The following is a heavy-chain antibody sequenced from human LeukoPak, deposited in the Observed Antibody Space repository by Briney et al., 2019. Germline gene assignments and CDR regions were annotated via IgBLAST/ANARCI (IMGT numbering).Heavy chain of an antibody. D-gene: IGHD3-10*01. Sequence: SETQSLTCTVSGGSISSYYWSWIRQPPGKGLEWIGYIYYSGSTNYNPSLKSRVTISVDTSKNQFSLKLSSVTAADTAVYYCARVRGVTFNLDPWGQGTLVTVSS. CDR2: IYYSGST. CDR3: ARVRGVTFNLDP. V-gene: IGHV4-59*01. J-gene: IGHJ5*02. CDR1: GGSISSYY.